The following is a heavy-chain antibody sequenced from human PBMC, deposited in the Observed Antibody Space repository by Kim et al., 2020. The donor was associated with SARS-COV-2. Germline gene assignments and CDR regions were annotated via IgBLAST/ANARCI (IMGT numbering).Heavy chain of an antibody. CDR3: ARDRRYFDY. J-gene: IGHJ4*02. D-gene: IGHD6-6*01. CDR2: SGST. V-gene: IGHV4-59*01. Sequence: SGSTNYSPPLKGRVTISVDTSKNQFSLKLSSVTAADTAVYYCARDRRYFDYWGQGTLVTVSS.